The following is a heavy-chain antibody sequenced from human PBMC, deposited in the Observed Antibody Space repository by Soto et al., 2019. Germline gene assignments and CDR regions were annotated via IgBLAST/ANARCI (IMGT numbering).Heavy chain of an antibody. CDR2: INAGNGNT. Sequence: ASVKVSCKASGYTFTSYAMHWVRQAPGQRLEWMGWINAGNGNTKYSQKFQGRVTITRDTSPSPAYMELSRLRSDDTAVYYCARELRALGYCSGGSCYSYAFDIWGQGTMVTVSS. V-gene: IGHV1-3*01. CDR3: ARELRALGYCSGGSCYSYAFDI. D-gene: IGHD2-15*01. CDR1: GYTFTSYA. J-gene: IGHJ3*02.